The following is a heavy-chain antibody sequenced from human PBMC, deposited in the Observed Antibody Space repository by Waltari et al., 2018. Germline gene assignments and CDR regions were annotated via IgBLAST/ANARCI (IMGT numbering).Heavy chain of an antibody. CDR2: INHSGST. CDR1: GGSFSGYY. D-gene: IGHD6-19*01. V-gene: IGHV4-34*01. J-gene: IGHJ6*03. Sequence: QVQLQQWGAGLLKPSETLSLTCAVYGGSFSGYYWSWIRQPPGEGLEWIGEINHSGSTNYNPSLKSRVTISVDTSKNQFSLKLSSVTAADTAVYYCARVKRYSSGWASGYYYYMDVWGKGTTVTVSS. CDR3: ARVKRYSSGWASGYYYYMDV.